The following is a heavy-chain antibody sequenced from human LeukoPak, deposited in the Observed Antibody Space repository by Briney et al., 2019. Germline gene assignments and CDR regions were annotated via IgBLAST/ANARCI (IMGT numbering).Heavy chain of an antibody. CDR1: GFTFSSYG. D-gene: IGHD6-13*01. J-gene: IGHJ4*02. V-gene: IGHV3-33*01. CDR3: ARLVEQTYYFDY. Sequence: GGSLRLSCAAFGFTFSSYGMHWVRQAPGKGLEWVAVIWYDGSNKYYADSVKGRFTISRDNSKNTLYLQMNSLRAEDTAVYYCARLVEQTYYFDYWGQGTLVTVSS. CDR2: IWYDGSNK.